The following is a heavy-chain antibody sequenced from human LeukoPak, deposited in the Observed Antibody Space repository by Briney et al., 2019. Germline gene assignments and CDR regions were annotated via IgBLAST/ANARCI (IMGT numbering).Heavy chain of an antibody. CDR2: ISSSGSHM. V-gene: IGHV3-21*04. J-gene: IGHJ3*01. D-gene: IGHD5-24*01. CDR3: ARDIQLST. Sequence: GGSLRLSCAASGFTFSSYSMNWVRQAPGKGLEWVSSISSSGSHMYYADSVKGRFTISRDNAKNSLYLQMNSLRAEDTAIYYCARDIQLSTWGLGTMVTVSS. CDR1: GFTFSSYS.